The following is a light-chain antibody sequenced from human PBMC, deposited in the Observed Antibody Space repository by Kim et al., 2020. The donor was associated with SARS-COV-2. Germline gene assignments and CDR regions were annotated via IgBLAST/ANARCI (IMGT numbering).Light chain of an antibody. CDR1: KSIGNT. J-gene: IGKJ5*01. Sequence: SAPGKRPTPSARASKSIGNTLARDKHKPGQTPRRPIHVASNGATDIPARFSGSGSGTDFTLTISSLGPEDFAVYFCQQRSSWPPTFGQGTRLEIK. CDR3: QQRSSWPPT. CDR2: VAS. V-gene: IGKV3-11*01.